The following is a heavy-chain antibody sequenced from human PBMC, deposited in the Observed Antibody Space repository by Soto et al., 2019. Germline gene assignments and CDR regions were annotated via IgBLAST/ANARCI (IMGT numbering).Heavy chain of an antibody. CDR3: ARTGSSGYFSIDY. CDR2: IYYSGST. J-gene: IGHJ4*02. V-gene: IGHV4-31*03. Sequence: QVQLQESGPGLVKPSQTLSLACTVSGGSISSGGYYWSWIRQHPGKGLEWIGYIYYSGSTYYNPSLKSRVTISVDTSKNQFYLKLSSVTAADTAVYYCARTGSSGYFSIDYWGQGTLVTVSS. D-gene: IGHD3-22*01. CDR1: GGSISSGGYY.